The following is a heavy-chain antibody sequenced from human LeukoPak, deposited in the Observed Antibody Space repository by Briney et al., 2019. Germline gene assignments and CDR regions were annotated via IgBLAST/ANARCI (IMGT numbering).Heavy chain of an antibody. CDR1: GGSFSGYY. J-gene: IGHJ4*02. V-gene: IGHV4-34*01. D-gene: IGHD2-2*02. CDR2: INHSGST. CDR3: ARGTLGYCSSTSCYRGGLVY. Sequence: SETLSLTCAVYGGSFSGYYWSWIRQPPGKGLEWIGEINHSGSTNYNPSLKSRVIISVDTSKNQFSLKLSSVTAADTAVYYCARGTLGYCSSTSCYRGGLVYWGQGTLVTVSS.